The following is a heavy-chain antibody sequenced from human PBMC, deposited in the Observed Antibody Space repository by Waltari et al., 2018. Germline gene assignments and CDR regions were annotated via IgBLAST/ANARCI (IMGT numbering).Heavy chain of an antibody. V-gene: IGHV4-34*02. J-gene: IGHJ5*02. CDR3: ARRGGKASPPSS. CDR2: IKHSGST. Sequence: QVQLQQWGAGLLKPSETLSLTCAVYGGSFSGYYWSWIRQPPGKGLEWIGEIKHSGSTDYNPSLKSRVTSSVDASKNQFSLKRSAGTAADTAVYYCARRGGKASPPSSWGQGTLVTVSS. CDR1: GGSFSGYY. D-gene: IGHD1-26*01.